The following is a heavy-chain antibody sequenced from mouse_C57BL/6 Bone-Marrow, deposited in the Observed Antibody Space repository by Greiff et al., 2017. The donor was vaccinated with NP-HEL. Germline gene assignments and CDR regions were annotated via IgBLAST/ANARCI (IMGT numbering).Heavy chain of an antibody. D-gene: IGHD1-1*01. CDR2: FYPRSGNH. J-gene: IGHJ4*01. CDR1: GYTFTSYG. V-gene: IGHV1-81*01. Sequence: QVHVKQSGAELARPGASVKLSCKASGYTFTSYGISWVKQRTGQGLEWIGEFYPRSGNHYYIEKFKGTATLTADKASSTAYMELRSLTSEDSAVYFCARGYGSSYEGYAMDYWGQGTSVTASS. CDR3: ARGYGSSYEGYAMDY.